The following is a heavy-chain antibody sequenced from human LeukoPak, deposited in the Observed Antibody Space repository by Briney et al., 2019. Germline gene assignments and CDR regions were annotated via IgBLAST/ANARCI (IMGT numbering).Heavy chain of an antibody. CDR1: GFTVSSNY. V-gene: IGHV3-66*02. CDR3: ARGGRARANVWWYFDY. CDR2: IYSGGST. J-gene: IGHJ4*02. Sequence: PGGSLRLSCAASGFTVSSNYMSWVRQAPGKGLEWVSVIYSGGSTYYADSVKGRYTISRDNSKNTLYLQMSSLRAEDTAVYYCARGGRARANVWWYFDYWGQGTLVTVSS. D-gene: IGHD4/OR15-4a*01.